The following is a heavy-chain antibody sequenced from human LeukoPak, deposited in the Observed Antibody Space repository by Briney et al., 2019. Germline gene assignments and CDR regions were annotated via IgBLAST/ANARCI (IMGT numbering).Heavy chain of an antibody. CDR1: GGSISSYY. V-gene: IGHV4-59*08. CDR3: ARAVRFYDSSGYYWYFDY. CDR2: IYYSGRT. D-gene: IGHD3-22*01. Sequence: SETLSLTCTVSGGSISSYYWSWIRQPPGKGLEWIGYIYYSGRTKYNPSLKSRVTISVDTSKNQFSLKLSSVTAADTAVYYCARAVRFYDSSGYYWYFDYWGQGTLVTVSS. J-gene: IGHJ4*02.